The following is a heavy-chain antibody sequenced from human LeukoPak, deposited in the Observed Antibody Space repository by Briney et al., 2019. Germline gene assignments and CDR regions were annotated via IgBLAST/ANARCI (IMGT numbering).Heavy chain of an antibody. D-gene: IGHD6-13*01. V-gene: IGHV3-11*01. CDR2: ISSSGSTI. CDR1: GFTFSDYY. J-gene: IGHJ5*02. CDR3: ARGVLAAPQWFDP. Sequence: GGSLRLSCAASGFTFSDYYMSWIRQAPGKGLEWVSYISSSGSTIYYADSVKGRFTISRDNAKNSLYLQVNSLRAEDTAVYYCARGVLAAPQWFDPWGQGTLVTVSS.